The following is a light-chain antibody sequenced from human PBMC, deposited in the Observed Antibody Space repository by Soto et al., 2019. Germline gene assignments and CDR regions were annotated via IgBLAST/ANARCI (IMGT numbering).Light chain of an antibody. CDR3: QQSYSIRSWT. J-gene: IGKJ1*01. Sequence: DIQMTQSPSSLSASVGDRVTITCRSSQTISTFLHWFQQKPGKAPNLLIYKASTLKSGVPSRFSGSGSGTEFTLTISSLQPDDFGTYYCQQSYSIRSWTFGQGTKV. CDR1: QTISTF. CDR2: KAS. V-gene: IGKV1-39*01.